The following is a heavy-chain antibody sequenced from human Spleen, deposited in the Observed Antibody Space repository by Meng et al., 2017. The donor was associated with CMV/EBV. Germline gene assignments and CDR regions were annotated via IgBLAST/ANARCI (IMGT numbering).Heavy chain of an antibody. CDR3: ASYSYHFLGYCTPSNCQGSVQFDY. CDR2: IIPVFGTT. V-gene: IGHV1-69*05. Sequence: AISWVRQAPGQGLEWVGRIIPVFGTTHYAQKFQDRLTITTDESTSTAYMELSSLRSEDTALYYCASYSYHFLGYCTPSNCQGSVQFDYWGQGTLVTVSS. CDR1: A. J-gene: IGHJ4*02. D-gene: IGHD2-8*01.